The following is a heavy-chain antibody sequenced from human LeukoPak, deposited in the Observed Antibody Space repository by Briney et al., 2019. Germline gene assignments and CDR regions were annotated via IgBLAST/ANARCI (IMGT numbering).Heavy chain of an antibody. CDR1: GYTFTSYG. J-gene: IGHJ6*03. Sequence: GASVKVSCKASGYTFTSYGISWVRQAPGQGLEWIGGIIPIFGTANYAQKFQGRVTITADESTSTAYMELSSLRSEDTAVYYCATPTTVTTYYYYYMDVWGKGTTVTISS. CDR2: IIPIFGTA. CDR3: ATPTTVTTYYYYYMDV. V-gene: IGHV1-69*13. D-gene: IGHD4-17*01.